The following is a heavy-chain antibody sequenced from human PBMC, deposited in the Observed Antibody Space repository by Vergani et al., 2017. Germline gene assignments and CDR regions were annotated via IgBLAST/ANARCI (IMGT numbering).Heavy chain of an antibody. CDR2: ISSSSSTI. D-gene: IGHD3-22*01. J-gene: IGHJ3*02. CDR1: GFTFSNSA. V-gene: IGHV3-48*01. Sequence: EVHLLESGGGLVQSGGSLRLSCAASGFTFSNSAVSWVRQAPGRGLAWVSYISSSSSTIYYADSVKGRFTISRDNAKNSLYLQMNSLRAEDTAVYYCARDPEPYYDSSGYTWRAFDIWGQGTMVTVSS. CDR3: ARDPEPYYDSSGYTWRAFDI.